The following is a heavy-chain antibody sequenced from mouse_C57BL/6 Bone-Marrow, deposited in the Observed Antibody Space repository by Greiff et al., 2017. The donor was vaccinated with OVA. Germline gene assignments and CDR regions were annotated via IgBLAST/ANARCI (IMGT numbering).Heavy chain of an antibody. CDR1: GYAFSSSW. CDR2: IYPGDGDT. J-gene: IGHJ3*01. CDR3: ARSFYYVPAWFAY. V-gene: IGHV1-82*01. D-gene: IGHD2-1*01. Sequence: QVQLQQSGPELVKPGASVKISCKASGYAFSSSWMNWVKQRPGKGLEWIGRIYPGDGDTNYNGKFKGKATLTADKSSSTAYMQLSSLTSEDSAVYFCARSFYYVPAWFAYWGQGTLVTVSA.